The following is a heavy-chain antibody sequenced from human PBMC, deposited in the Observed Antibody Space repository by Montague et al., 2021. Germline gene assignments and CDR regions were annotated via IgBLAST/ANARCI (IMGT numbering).Heavy chain of an antibody. V-gene: IGHV3-30*04. CDR2: ISYDGSNK. CDR1: GFTFSSYA. CDR3: ARDPRWEYDAFDI. D-gene: IGHD1-26*01. Sequence: SLRLSCAASGFTFSSYAMHWVRQAPGKGLEWVAVISYDGSNKYYADSVKGRFTISRDNSKNTPYLQMNSLRAEDTALFYCARDPRWEYDAFDIWGQGTMVTVSS. J-gene: IGHJ3*02.